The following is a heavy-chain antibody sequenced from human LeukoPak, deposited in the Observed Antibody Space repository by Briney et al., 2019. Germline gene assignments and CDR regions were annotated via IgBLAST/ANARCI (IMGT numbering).Heavy chain of an antibody. V-gene: IGHV3-15*07. D-gene: IGHD3-22*01. CDR1: GFTFSNAW. Sequence: GGSLRLSCATSGFTFSNAWMNWVRQAPGKGLEWVGRIRSNSDGGTIDYAAPVKGRFTLSRDDSKTTLYLQMNSLQTEDTAVYYCARGLYYYDSSGYYYYYYGMDVWGQGTTVTVSS. J-gene: IGHJ6*02. CDR2: IRSNSDGGTI. CDR3: ARGLYYYDSSGYYYYYYGMDV.